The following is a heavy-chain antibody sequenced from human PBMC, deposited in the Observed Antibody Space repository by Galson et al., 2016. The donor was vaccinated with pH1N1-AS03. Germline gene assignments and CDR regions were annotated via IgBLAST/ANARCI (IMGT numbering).Heavy chain of an antibody. D-gene: IGHD1-26*01. CDR2: INPNNGVT. J-gene: IGHJ6*02. V-gene: IGHV1-2*04. Sequence: SVKVSCKASGYIFTGFYVHWVRQAPGQGLEWMGWINPNNGVTNYAQKFQAWVTMTGDTSISTAYMELYGLKSDDTAVYYCARDPRGPCSSATCSTTYYFGRDVWGQGTTVIVPS. CDR3: ARDPRGPCSSATCSTTYYFGRDV. CDR1: GYIFTGFY.